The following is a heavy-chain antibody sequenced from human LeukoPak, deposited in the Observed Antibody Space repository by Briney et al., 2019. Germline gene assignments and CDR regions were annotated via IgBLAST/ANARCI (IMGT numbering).Heavy chain of an antibody. CDR2: ISAHNGNT. V-gene: IGHV1-18*01. CDR3: ARDRSSGSFEDAFDI. Sequence: ASVKVSCKASGYTFTSYGISWVRQAPGQGLEWMGWISAHNGNTNYAQKLQGRVTMTTDTSTSTAYMELRSLRFDDTAVYYCARDRSSGSFEDAFDIWGQGTMVTVSS. D-gene: IGHD1-26*01. CDR1: GYTFTSYG. J-gene: IGHJ3*02.